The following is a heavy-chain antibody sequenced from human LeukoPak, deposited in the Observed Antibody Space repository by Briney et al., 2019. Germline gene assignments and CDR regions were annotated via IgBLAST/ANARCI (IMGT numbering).Heavy chain of an antibody. J-gene: IGHJ4*02. CDR2: IHYSGST. CDR1: GASISHDY. Sequence: SETLSLTCTVSGASISHDYWSWIRQTPGKGLEWFGFIHYSGSTNYNPSLRSRVTMSIDASKNQFSLKLSPVTAADTAVYYCARTVDYYDSNGFFLYYFDYWGQGTRVSVSS. D-gene: IGHD3-22*01. V-gene: IGHV4-59*12. CDR3: ARTVDYYDSNGFFLYYFDY.